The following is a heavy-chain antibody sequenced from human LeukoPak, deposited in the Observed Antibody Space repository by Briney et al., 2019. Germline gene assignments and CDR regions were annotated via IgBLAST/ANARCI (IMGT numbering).Heavy chain of an antibody. CDR1: GFTFSDTW. J-gene: IGHJ4*02. V-gene: IGHV3-74*01. CDR3: ARDKYCSDGNCDGGSKFDY. Sequence: GGSLRLSCAASGFTFSDTWMHWVRQAPGEGLVWVSRIRSDGSDTRYAESVKGRFTISRDNVKSSVYLQMNSLRAEDTGVYYCARDKYCSDGNCDGGSKFDYWGQGTLVTVSS. CDR2: IRSDGSDT. D-gene: IGHD2-15*01.